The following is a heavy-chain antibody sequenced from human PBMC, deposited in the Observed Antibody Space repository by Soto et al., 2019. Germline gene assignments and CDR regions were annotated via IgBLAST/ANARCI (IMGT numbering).Heavy chain of an antibody. CDR1: GFTFSSYG. CDR2: ISGSGGST. CDR3: AKGMGILWFGDDY. V-gene: IGHV3-23*04. J-gene: IGHJ4*02. D-gene: IGHD3-10*01. Sequence: VQLVESGGGVVQPGRSLRLSCAASGFTFSSYGMHWVRQAPGKGLEWVSAISGSGGSTYYADSVQGRFTISRDNSKNTLYRQMNSLRAEDTAVYYCAKGMGILWFGDDYWGQGTLVTVSS.